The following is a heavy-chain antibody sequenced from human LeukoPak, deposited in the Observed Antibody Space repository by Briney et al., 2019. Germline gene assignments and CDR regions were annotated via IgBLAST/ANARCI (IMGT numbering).Heavy chain of an antibody. CDR2: IVVGRGNT. CDR1: GFTFTTSA. CDR3: ARGLGYCSSTSCYYYFDY. V-gene: IGHV1-58*01. D-gene: IGHD2-2*01. J-gene: IGHJ4*02. Sequence: GASVKVSCKASGFTFTTSAVQWVRQARGQRLEWIGWIVVGRGNTNYAQKFQGRVTMTRDTSISTAYMELSRLRSDDTAVYYCARGLGYCSSTSCYYYFDYWGQGTLVTVSS.